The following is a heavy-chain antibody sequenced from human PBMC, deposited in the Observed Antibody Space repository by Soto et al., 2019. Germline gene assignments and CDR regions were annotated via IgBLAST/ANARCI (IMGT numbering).Heavy chain of an antibody. CDR1: GFTLTSYS. V-gene: IGHV3-21*01. Sequence: GGSLRLSCAASGFTLTSYSINWVRQAPGKGLEWVSSISSSTSYVYYADAVKGRFTISRDNPKNSLYLQMNSLRAEDTAVYYCARGSSTGYYQPRYYFDYWGQGTLVTVSS. J-gene: IGHJ4*02. CDR3: ARGSSTGYYQPRYYFDY. D-gene: IGHD3-9*01. CDR2: ISSSTSYV.